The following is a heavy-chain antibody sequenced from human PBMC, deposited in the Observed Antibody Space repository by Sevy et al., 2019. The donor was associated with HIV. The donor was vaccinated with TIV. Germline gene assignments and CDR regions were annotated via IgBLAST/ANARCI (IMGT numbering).Heavy chain of an antibody. J-gene: IGHJ4*02. CDR1: GFTFSSYA. CDR2: ISYDGSNK. D-gene: IGHD3-22*01. Sequence: GGCLRLSCAASGFTFSSYAMHWVRQAPGKGLEWVAVISYDGSNKYYADSVKGRFTISRDNSKNTLYLQMNSLRAEDTAVYYCARDSSGYYPYYFDYWGQGTLVTVSS. V-gene: IGHV3-30-3*01. CDR3: ARDSSGYYPYYFDY.